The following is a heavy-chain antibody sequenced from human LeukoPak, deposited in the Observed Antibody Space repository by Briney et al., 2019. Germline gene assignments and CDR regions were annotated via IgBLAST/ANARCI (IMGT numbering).Heavy chain of an antibody. J-gene: IGHJ4*02. CDR1: GFTFSSYS. CDR3: ARDWDSDYVTRSLDY. V-gene: IGHV3-48*04. D-gene: IGHD5-12*01. Sequence: GGSLRLSCAASGFTFSSYSMNWVRQAPGKGLEWVSYISSSSSTIYYADSVKGRFTISRDNAKNSLYLQMNSLRAEDTAVYYCARDWDSDYVTRSLDYWGQGTLVTVSS. CDR2: ISSSSSTI.